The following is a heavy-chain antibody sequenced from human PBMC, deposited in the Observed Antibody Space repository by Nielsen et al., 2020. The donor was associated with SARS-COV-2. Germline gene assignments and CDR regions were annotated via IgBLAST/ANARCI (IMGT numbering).Heavy chain of an antibody. CDR2: IIPVLLRP. V-gene: IGHV1-69*04. J-gene: IGHJ4*02. CDR1: GGTFSSLA. CDR3: AIATGNDFRRGYYFDH. Sequence: SVKVSCKASGGTFSSLAVNWVRQAPGQGLGWMGRIIPVLLRPNYAQQFQDRLTITADRSTSTVYMELTSLRSEDTAVYYCAIATGNDFRRGYYFDHWGQGTVVTVSS. D-gene: IGHD3-3*01.